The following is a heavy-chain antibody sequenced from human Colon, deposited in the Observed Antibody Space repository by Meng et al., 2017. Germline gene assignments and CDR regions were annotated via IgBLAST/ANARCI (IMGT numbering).Heavy chain of an antibody. CDR1: GFTFSSYA. Sequence: GESLKISCAASGFTFSSYAMHWVRQAPGKGLEWVAVISYDGSNKYYADSVKGRFTISRDNSKNTLYLQMNSLRAEDTAVYYCARVGYSYGYEEGFDYWGHGNQV. CDR2: ISYDGSNK. V-gene: IGHV3-30*01. CDR3: ARVGYSYGYEEGFDY. D-gene: IGHD5-18*01. J-gene: IGHJ4*01.